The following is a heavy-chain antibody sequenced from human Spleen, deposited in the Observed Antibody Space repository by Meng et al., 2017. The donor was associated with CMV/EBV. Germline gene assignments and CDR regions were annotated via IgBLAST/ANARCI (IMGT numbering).Heavy chain of an antibody. Sequence: SGYSFDNFGILWIRQAPGQGLEWMGWISAYTGNTKYGQNFRGRLTMTTDATTTTVYMELRSLRSDDTAMYYCARTLAVTGTSYSGYWGRGTLVTVSS. CDR3: ARTLAVTGTSYSGY. CDR1: GYSFDNFG. V-gene: IGHV1-18*01. CDR2: ISAYTGNT. J-gene: IGHJ4*02. D-gene: IGHD6-19*01.